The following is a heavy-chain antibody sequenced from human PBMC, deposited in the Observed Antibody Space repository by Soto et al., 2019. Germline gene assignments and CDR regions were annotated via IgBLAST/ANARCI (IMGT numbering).Heavy chain of an antibody. V-gene: IGHV4-31*03. CDR3: ARDRLMATAGTARHYFGLDV. Sequence: SETLSLTCTVSGGSIRSGGYYWSWVRQNPRRGLEWIGNIYYSGNTYYNPSLKSRLTISVDTSKNQFSLNLSSVTAADTAVYYCARDRLMATAGTARHYFGLDVGGQGTTVTVS. D-gene: IGHD5-18*01. CDR2: IYYSGNT. J-gene: IGHJ6*02. CDR1: GGSIRSGGYY.